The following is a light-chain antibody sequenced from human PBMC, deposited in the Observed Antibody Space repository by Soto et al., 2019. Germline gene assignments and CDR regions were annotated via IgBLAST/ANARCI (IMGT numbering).Light chain of an antibody. V-gene: IGLV2-14*03. CDR3: RSYPTRNTRQIA. CDR1: SSDVGGYNY. J-gene: IGLJ1*01. Sequence: QSVLTQPASVSGSPGQSSNISCTGTSSDVGGYNYVSWYQHHPGNAPKLIIYDVSNRPSGVSNPFSASNSGNTASLTLSGLQPEDEDHYYCRSYPTRNTRQIAFGPGTKVPVL. CDR2: DVS.